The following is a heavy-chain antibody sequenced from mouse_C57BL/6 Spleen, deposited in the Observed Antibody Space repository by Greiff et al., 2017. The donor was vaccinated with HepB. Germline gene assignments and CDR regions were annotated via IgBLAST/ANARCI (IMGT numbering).Heavy chain of an antibody. CDR2: IDPETGGT. D-gene: IGHD2-1*01. CDR3: TPYGNYEYFDV. Sequence: VQLKESGAELVRPGASVTLSCKASGYTFTDYEMHWVKQTPVHGLEWIGAIDPETGGTAYNQKFKGKAILTADKSSSTAYMELRSLTSEDSAVYYCTPYGNYEYFDVWGTGTTVTVSS. CDR1: GYTFTDYE. J-gene: IGHJ1*03. V-gene: IGHV1-15*01.